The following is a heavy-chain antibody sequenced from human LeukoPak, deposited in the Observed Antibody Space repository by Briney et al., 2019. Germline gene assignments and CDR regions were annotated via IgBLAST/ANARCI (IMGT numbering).Heavy chain of an antibody. CDR1: GYTFISYD. J-gene: IGHJ6*03. Sequence: GAAVKVSCKASGYTFISYDISWVRQAPGQGLEWMGWISANNGNTNYAQKLQGRVTMTTDTSTSTAYMELRSLRSDDTAVYYCASTDLTWDYYMDVWGKGTTVTVSS. CDR2: ISANNGNT. CDR3: ASTDLTWDYYMDV. D-gene: IGHD7-27*01. V-gene: IGHV1-18*01.